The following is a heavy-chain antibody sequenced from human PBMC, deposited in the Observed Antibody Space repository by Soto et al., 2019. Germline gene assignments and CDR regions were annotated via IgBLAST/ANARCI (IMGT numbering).Heavy chain of an antibody. CDR3: ARVAAAAGTSDY. J-gene: IGHJ4*02. V-gene: IGHV1-18*01. CDR1: GYTFTSYG. Sequence: ASVKVSCKASGYTFTSYGIRWVRQAPGQGLEWMGWIGAYNGNTNYAQKLQGRVTMTTDTSTSTAYLELRSLRSDDTAVYYCARVAAAAGTSDYWGQGTLVTVSS. CDR2: IGAYNGNT. D-gene: IGHD6-13*01.